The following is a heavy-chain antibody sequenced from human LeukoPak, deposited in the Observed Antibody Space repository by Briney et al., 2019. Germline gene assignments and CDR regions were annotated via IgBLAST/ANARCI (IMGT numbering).Heavy chain of an antibody. CDR2: IHSGGTT. CDR3: ARGARDYFELDY. V-gene: IGHV3-66*01. Sequence: GGSLRLSCAASGFTVSSNYMSWVRQAPGKGLEWVSVIHSGGTTYYADSVKDRFTISRDNSKNTLLLQMDSLRVEDTAVYYCARGARDYFELDYWGQGTLVTVSS. D-gene: IGHD3-22*01. CDR1: GFTVSSNY. J-gene: IGHJ4*02.